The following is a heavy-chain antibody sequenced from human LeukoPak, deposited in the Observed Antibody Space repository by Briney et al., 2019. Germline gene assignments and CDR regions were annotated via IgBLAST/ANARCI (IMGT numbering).Heavy chain of an antibody. CDR2: ISVYNGNT. D-gene: IGHD6-13*01. CDR1: GYTLSNYD. Sequence: ASVKVSCKASGYTLSNYDISWVRQAPGQGLEWMGWISVYNGNTNYAQKFQGRVTMTRDTSISTAYMELSRLRSGDTAVYYCARDLYSSSWSTEYNWFDPWGQGTLVTVSS. J-gene: IGHJ5*02. CDR3: ARDLYSSSWSTEYNWFDP. V-gene: IGHV1-18*01.